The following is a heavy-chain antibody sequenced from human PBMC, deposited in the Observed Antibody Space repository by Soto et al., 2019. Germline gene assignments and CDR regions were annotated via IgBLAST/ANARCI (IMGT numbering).Heavy chain of an antibody. J-gene: IGHJ3*02. V-gene: IGHV4-31*03. CDR2: IYYSGST. Sequence: SQTLSLTCTVSGGSISSGGYSWTWIRQHPGKGLEWIGYIYYSGSTYYKPSLKSRVTISVDTSKNQLSLKLSSVTAADTAVYYCAGASTWHTRAFDILGQGTTVTVSS. D-gene: IGHD5-12*01. CDR1: GGSISSGGYS. CDR3: AGASTWHTRAFDI.